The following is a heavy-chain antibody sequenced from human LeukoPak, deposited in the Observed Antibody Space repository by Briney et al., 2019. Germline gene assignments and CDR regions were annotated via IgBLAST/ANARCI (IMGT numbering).Heavy chain of an antibody. V-gene: IGHV1-46*01. CDR2: INPRGGTT. Sequence: ASVKVSCKASGYTFTSYYLHWVRQAPGQGLEWMGIINPRGGTTSFPQKFQGRVTMTRDTSTSTVYMDLSSLRSDDTAVYYCARGIATAGYDYWGQGTLVTVSS. CDR1: GYTFTSYY. J-gene: IGHJ4*02. CDR3: ARGIATAGYDY. D-gene: IGHD6-13*01.